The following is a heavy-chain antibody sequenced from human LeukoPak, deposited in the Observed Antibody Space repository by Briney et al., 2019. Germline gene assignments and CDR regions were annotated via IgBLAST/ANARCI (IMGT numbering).Heavy chain of an antibody. Sequence: GGSLRLSCAASGFIFSSYWMHWVRQAPGKGLVWVSRINSDGSSTSYADSVKGRFTISRDNAKNTLYLQMNSLRAEDTAVYYCARAGPYYDFWSGYWRFDPWGQGTLVTVSS. V-gene: IGHV3-74*01. CDR2: INSDGSST. D-gene: IGHD3-3*01. J-gene: IGHJ5*02. CDR1: GFIFSSYW. CDR3: ARAGPYYDFWSGYWRFDP.